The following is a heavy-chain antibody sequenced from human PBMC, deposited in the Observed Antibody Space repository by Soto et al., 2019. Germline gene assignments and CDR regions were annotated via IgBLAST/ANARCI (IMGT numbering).Heavy chain of an antibody. CDR2: IYHSGST. D-gene: IGHD2-2*01. CDR3: ARAGGQPGYFDY. Sequence: PAETLSLTCAVSGGSISSGGYSWSWIRQPPGKGLEWIGYIYHSGSTYYNPSLKSRVTISVDRSKNQFSLKLSSVTAADTAVYYCARAGGQPGYFDYWGQGTLVTVSS. CDR1: GGSISSGGYS. J-gene: IGHJ4*02. V-gene: IGHV4-30-2*01.